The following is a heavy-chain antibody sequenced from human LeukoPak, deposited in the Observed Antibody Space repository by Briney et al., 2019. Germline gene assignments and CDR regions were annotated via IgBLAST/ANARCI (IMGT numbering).Heavy chain of an antibody. CDR3: AEDHKRHFDGQYDY. Sequence: PGGSLRLSCAASGFTFSSSAMSWVRQAPGKGLEWVSAISGSGGSTYYTDSVKGRFTISRDNSKNTLYLQMNSLRAEDTAVYYCAEDHKRHFDGQYDYWGQGALVTVSS. CDR2: ISGSGGST. CDR1: GFTFSSSA. V-gene: IGHV3-23*01. D-gene: IGHD3-9*01. J-gene: IGHJ4*02.